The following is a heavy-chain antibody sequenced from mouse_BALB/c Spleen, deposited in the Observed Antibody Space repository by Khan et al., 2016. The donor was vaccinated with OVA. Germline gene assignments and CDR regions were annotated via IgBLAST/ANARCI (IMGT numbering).Heavy chain of an antibody. CDR1: GFTFSTYG. J-gene: IGHJ3*01. CDR3: ARLAYYYNSEGFAY. CDR2: INTGGAYT. Sequence: DVELVESGGDFVRPGGSLKLSCAASGFTFSTYGMSWVRQTPDKRLEWVATINTGGAYTYYPDSVKGRFTISRDNAKNTLYLQLSSLKSEDTAIYYCARLAYYYNSEGFAYWGQGTLVTVSA. D-gene: IGHD1-1*01. V-gene: IGHV5-6*01.